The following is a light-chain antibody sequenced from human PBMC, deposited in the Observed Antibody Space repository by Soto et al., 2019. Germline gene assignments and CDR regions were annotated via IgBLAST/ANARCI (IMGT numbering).Light chain of an antibody. Sequence: DIQMTQSPSSLSASVGDRVTITCRASQGIRNDLGWYQQKPGKAPKRLIYTASSLQSGVPSRFSSSGSGTEFTLANSGPQPEDFAHYDCLQDNSYPLTVGQGTKVEIK. J-gene: IGKJ1*01. CDR1: QGIRND. V-gene: IGKV1-17*01. CDR2: TAS. CDR3: LQDNSYPLT.